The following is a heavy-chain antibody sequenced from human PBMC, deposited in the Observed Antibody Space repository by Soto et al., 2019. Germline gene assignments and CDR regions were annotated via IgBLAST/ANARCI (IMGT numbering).Heavy chain of an antibody. V-gene: IGHV3-73*01. D-gene: IGHD1-1*01. CDR2: IRSKALSYAT. Sequence: GGSLRLSCAASGFTFSDSAMHWVRQASGKGLEWVGRIRSKALSYATAYAASVQGRFTISRDDSENTAYLQMNSLKTEDAAVYYCLRASWNYYYYGMDVWGQGTTVTVSS. CDR3: LRASWNYYYYGMDV. CDR1: GFTFSDSA. J-gene: IGHJ6*02.